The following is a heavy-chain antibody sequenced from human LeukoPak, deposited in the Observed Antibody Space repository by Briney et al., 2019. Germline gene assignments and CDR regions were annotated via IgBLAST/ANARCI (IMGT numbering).Heavy chain of an antibody. Sequence: SGGSLRLSCAASGFTFSSYWMHWVRQAPGKGLVWVSSINSDGSSTRYADSVKARFTISRDNAKNTLYLQMNSLRAEDTAVYYCASDPVMAPWYFHLWGRGTLVTVSS. D-gene: IGHD3-16*01. V-gene: IGHV3-74*01. CDR3: ASDPVMAPWYFHL. CDR1: GFTFSSYW. J-gene: IGHJ2*01. CDR2: INSDGSST.